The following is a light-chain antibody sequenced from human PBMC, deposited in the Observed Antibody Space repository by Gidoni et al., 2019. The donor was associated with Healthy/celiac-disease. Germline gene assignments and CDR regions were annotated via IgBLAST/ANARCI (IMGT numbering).Light chain of an antibody. CDR3: QQYNSYPWT. Sequence: DTPMTQSPSTLSASVGDRVTITCRASQSISSWLAWYQQKPGKAPKLLIYDASSLESGVPSRFSGSGSGTEFTLTSSSLQPDDFATYYCQQYNSYPWTFXQXTKVEIK. CDR1: QSISSW. CDR2: DAS. J-gene: IGKJ1*01. V-gene: IGKV1-5*01.